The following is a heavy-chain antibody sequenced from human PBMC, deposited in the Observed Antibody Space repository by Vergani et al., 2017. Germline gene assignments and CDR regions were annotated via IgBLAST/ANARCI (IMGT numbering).Heavy chain of an antibody. D-gene: IGHD5-24*01. CDR2: IIPILGIA. J-gene: IGHJ4*02. CDR1: GGTFSSYT. CDR3: ARGGDGYKYYFDY. V-gene: IGHV1-69*02. Sequence: QVQLVQSGAEVKKPGSSVKVSCKASGGTFSSYTISWVRQAPGQGLEWMGRIIPILGIANYAQKFQGSVTITADKSTSTAYMELSSLRSEDTAVYYCARGGDGYKYYFDYWGQGTLVTVSS.